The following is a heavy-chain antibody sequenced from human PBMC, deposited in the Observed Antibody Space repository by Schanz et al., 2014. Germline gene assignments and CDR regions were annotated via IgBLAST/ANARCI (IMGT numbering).Heavy chain of an antibody. CDR2: ITTGGNT. J-gene: IGHJ5*01. CDR1: GFTFSSYY. Sequence: VQLVESGGGLVKPGGSLRLSCAASGFTFSSYYMSWIRQAPGKGLEWVSSITTGGNTYYRDSVKGRFIVSRDNSKNTLYVEMNRLRVDDTAVYYCSKDKQGSRSDDSWGQGTLVTVSS. V-gene: IGHV3-23*04. CDR3: SKDKQGSRSDDS. D-gene: IGHD2-15*01.